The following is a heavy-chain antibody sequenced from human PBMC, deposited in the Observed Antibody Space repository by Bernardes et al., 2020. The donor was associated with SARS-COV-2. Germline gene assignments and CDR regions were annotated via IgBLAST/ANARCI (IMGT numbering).Heavy chain of an antibody. CDR1: GFTFSSYW. CDR2: IKQDGSEM. Sequence: GGSLRLSCAASGFTFSSYWMSWVRQAPGKGLEWVANIKQDGSEMYYVDSVKGRFTISRDNAKNSLYLQMNSLRAEDTAVYYCARVSRLSVVVPSGTYYYNAMDVWGQGTTVTVSS. V-gene: IGHV3-7*03. CDR3: ARVSRLSVVVPSGTYYYNAMDV. J-gene: IGHJ6*02. D-gene: IGHD2-2*01.